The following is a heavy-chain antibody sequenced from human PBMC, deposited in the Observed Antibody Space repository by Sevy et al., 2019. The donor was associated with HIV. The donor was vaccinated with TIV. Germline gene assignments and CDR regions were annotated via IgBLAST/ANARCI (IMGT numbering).Heavy chain of an antibody. CDR1: GFTFSSYW. D-gene: IGHD1-7*01. Sequence: GGSLRLSCAASGFTFSSYWMSWVRQAPGKGLEWVANIKQDGSEKYYVDSVKGRITISRDNAKNSLYLQMNSLRAEDTAVYYCARDPLQYNWNCVSRHWFDPWGQGTLVTVSS. J-gene: IGHJ5*02. CDR3: ARDPLQYNWNCVSRHWFDP. CDR2: IKQDGSEK. V-gene: IGHV3-7*01.